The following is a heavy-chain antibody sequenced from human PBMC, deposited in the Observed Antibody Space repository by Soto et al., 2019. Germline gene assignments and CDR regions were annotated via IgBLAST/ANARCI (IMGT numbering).Heavy chain of an antibody. V-gene: IGHV1-3*04. CDR1: GYTFTSHT. D-gene: IGHD3-10*01. J-gene: IGHJ4*02. CDR2: INIAKGNT. Sequence: QGQLVQSGAEVKKPGASVKVSCKASGYTFTSHTMHWVRQAPGQRPEWMGWINIAKGNTQYSQKLQGRVTFTRDTSASTAYMELSTLRSEDTAVYYCARSSGSFYTLGHWGQGTLVTVSS. CDR3: ARSSGSFYTLGH.